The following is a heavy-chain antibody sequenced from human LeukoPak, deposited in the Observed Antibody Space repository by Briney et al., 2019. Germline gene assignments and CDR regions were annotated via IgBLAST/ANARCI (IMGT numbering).Heavy chain of an antibody. CDR1: GGSISSSSYY. Sequence: SETLSLTCTVSGGSISSSSYYWGWIRQPPGKGLEWIGSIYYSGSTYYNPSLKSRVTISVDTSKNQFSLKLSSVTAADTAVYYCARVTSGYSYGHFDYWGQGTLVTVSS. V-gene: IGHV4-39*07. CDR2: IYYSGST. D-gene: IGHD5-18*01. J-gene: IGHJ4*02. CDR3: ARVTSGYSYGHFDY.